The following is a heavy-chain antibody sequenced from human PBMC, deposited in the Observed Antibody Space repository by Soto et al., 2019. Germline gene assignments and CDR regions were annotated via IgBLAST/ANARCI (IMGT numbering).Heavy chain of an antibody. CDR2: ISYDGSNK. D-gene: IGHD6-19*01. J-gene: IGHJ1*01. Sequence: QVQLVESGGGVVQPGRSLRLSCAASGFTFSSYAMHWVRQAPGKGLEWVAVISYDGSNKYHADSVKGRFTISRDNSKTTLQLQLNSLSAEDTAVYYCARDGAVAGAEYLPHWGQGTLVTVSS. CDR3: ARDGAVAGAEYLPH. CDR1: GFTFSSYA. V-gene: IGHV3-30-3*01.